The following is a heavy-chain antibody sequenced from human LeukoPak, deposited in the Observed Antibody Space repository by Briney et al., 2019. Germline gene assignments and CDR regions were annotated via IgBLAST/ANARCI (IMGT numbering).Heavy chain of an antibody. CDR3: AKSDYYDSSGHPSSFDY. V-gene: IGHV3-23*01. CDR1: GFTFRFYA. CDR2: ISGGGGNT. Sequence: GGSLRFSCAASGFTFRFYAISWVRQAPGKGLEWVSAISGGGGNTYYADSAKGRFTISRDNSKNTLYLQMNSLRVEDTAIYYCAKSDYYDSSGHPSSFDYWGQGTLVTVSS. D-gene: IGHD3-22*01. J-gene: IGHJ4*02.